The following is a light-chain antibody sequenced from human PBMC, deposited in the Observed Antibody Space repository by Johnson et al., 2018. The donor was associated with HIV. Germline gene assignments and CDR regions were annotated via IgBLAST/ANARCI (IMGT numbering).Light chain of an antibody. J-gene: IGLJ1*01. CDR2: ENN. CDR1: SSNIGNNY. CDR3: ETWDSSLSGV. V-gene: IGLV1-51*02. Sequence: QSVLTQPPSVSAAPGQKVTISCSGSSSNIGNNYVSWYQQLPGTAPKLIMYENNKRPSGIPDRFSGTKSGTSATLGITGLQTGDEADYYCETWDSSLSGVFGTGTKVTVL.